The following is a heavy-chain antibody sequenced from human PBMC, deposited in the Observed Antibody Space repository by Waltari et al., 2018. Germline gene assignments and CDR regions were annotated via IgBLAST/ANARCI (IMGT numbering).Heavy chain of an antibody. V-gene: IGHV1-2*06. J-gene: IGHJ4*02. CDR2: ITPHTGGT. Sequence: QVQLVQSGAEVKEPGASVQVSCKASGYTFTRHYIHWVRQAPGQGLEWMGRITPHTGGTYDSQKFQVRVTMTRDMSITTAYMEVSSLRSDDTAVYYCARDLVCSGWSIDYWGQGTLVTVSS. CDR1: GYTFTRHY. D-gene: IGHD6-19*01. CDR3: ARDLVCSGWSIDY.